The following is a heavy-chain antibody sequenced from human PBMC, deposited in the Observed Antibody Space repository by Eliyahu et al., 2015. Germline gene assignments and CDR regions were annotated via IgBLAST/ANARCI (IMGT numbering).Heavy chain of an antibody. CDR2: INLDGGET. J-gene: IGHJ5*02. Sequence: EVQLVESGGGLVQPGGSLRLSCAASELTFRSYWMSWVRQAPGTGLEGVANINLDGGETYYVDSVKGRFTISRDNARNSLYLQMNSLRAEDTAVYYCATRHFSGSYAHHWGQGTLVTVSS. CDR3: ATRHFSGSYAHH. V-gene: IGHV3-7*03. CDR1: ELTFRSYW. D-gene: IGHD1-26*01.